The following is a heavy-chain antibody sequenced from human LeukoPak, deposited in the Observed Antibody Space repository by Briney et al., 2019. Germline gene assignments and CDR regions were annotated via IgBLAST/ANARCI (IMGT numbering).Heavy chain of an antibody. D-gene: IGHD3-22*01. CDR2: IYDGGST. CDR3: ARVDSYYFHTSGFYYEGDY. J-gene: IGHJ4*02. CDR1: GFTVSNSY. V-gene: IGHV3-53*01. Sequence: GGSLRLFCAASGFTVSNSYMSWVRQAPGKGLEWVSVIYDGGSTYYADSVKGRFTISRDNSKNTLYLQMNSLRVEDTAVYYCARVDSYYFHTSGFYYEGDYWGQGTLVTVSS.